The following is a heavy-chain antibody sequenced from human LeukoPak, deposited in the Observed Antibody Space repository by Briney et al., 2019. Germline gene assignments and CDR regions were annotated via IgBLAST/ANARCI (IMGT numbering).Heavy chain of an antibody. CDR1: GGSIISSSYY. J-gene: IGHJ5*02. CDR2: IYYSGST. Sequence: SETLSLTCTVSGGSIISSSYYWGWSRQPPGKGLEWIGSIYYSGSTSDSPSLKSRLTISVDMSKNQFSLKLSSVTAADTAVYYCARHVRYNWNDGGWFDPWGQGTLLTVSS. CDR3: ARHVRYNWNDGGWFDP. D-gene: IGHD1-1*01. V-gene: IGHV4-39*01.